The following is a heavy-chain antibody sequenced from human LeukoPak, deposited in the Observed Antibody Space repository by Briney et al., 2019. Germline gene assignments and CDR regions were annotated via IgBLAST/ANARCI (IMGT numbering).Heavy chain of an antibody. Sequence: PSETLSLTCAVYGGSFSGYYWSWIRQPPGKGLEWIGEINHSGSTNYNPSLKSRVTISVDTSKNQFSLKLSSVTAADTAVYYCARGLTGFIVVVPAAKRGFDYWGQGTLVTVSS. V-gene: IGHV4-34*01. CDR1: GGSFSGYY. CDR2: INHSGST. CDR3: ARGLTGFIVVVPAAKRGFDY. J-gene: IGHJ4*02. D-gene: IGHD2-2*01.